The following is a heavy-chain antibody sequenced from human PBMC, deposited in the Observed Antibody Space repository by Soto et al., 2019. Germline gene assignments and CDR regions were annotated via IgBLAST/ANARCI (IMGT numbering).Heavy chain of an antibody. CDR2: IYYSGST. D-gene: IGHD2-15*01. J-gene: IGHJ4*02. CDR1: GGSISSGGYY. V-gene: IGHV4-31*02. Sequence: PSETLSLTCTVSGGSISSGGYYWSWIRQHPGKGLEWIGYIYYSGSTYYNPSLKSRVTISVDTSKNQFSLKLGSVTAADTAVYYCARANLGGNPDYWGQGTLVTVSS. CDR3: ARANLGGNPDY.